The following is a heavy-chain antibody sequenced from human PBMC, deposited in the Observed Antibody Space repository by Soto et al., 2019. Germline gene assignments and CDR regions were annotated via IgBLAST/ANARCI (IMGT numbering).Heavy chain of an antibody. V-gene: IGHV3-23*01. CDR2: ISGSGGST. J-gene: IGHJ4*02. D-gene: IGHD2-8*01. CDR3: AKVSDIVLMVYAGDFYYFDY. Sequence: GGSLRLSCAASGFTFSSYAMSWVRQAPGKGLEWVSAISGSGGSTYYADSVKGRFTISRDNSKNTLYLQMNSLRAEDTAVYYCAKVSDIVLMVYAGDFYYFDYWGQGTLVTVSS. CDR1: GFTFSSYA.